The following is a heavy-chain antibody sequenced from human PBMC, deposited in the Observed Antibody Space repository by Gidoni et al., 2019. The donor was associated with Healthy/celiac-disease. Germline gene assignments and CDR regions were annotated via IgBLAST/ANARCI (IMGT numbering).Heavy chain of an antibody. D-gene: IGHD6-19*01. CDR1: GFTFSSYG. CDR2: ISYDGSNK. V-gene: IGHV3-30*18. Sequence: QVQLVESGGGVVQPGRSLRLSCAASGFTFSSYGMHWVRQAPGKGLEWVAVISYDGSNKYYADSVKGRFTISRDNSKNTLYLQMNSLRAEDTAVYYCAKDSGIAVAGREFDYWGQGTLVTVSS. CDR3: AKDSGIAVAGREFDY. J-gene: IGHJ4*02.